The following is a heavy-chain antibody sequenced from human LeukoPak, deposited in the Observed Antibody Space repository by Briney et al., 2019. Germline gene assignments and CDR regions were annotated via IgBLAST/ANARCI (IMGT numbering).Heavy chain of an antibody. V-gene: IGHV4-59*08. CDR3: ARHRYSYGAPFGY. CDR1: GGSISSYY. Sequence: SETLSLTCTVSGGSISSYYWSWIRQPPGKGLEWIGYIYYSGSTKYNPSLKSRVTISVDTSKNQISLKLSSVTAADTAVYHCARHRYSYGAPFGYWGQGTLVTVSS. J-gene: IGHJ4*02. D-gene: IGHD5-18*01. CDR2: IYYSGST.